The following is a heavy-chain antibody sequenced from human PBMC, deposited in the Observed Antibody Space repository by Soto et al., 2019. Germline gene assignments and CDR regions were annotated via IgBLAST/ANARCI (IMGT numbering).Heavy chain of an antibody. CDR3: AKLYCTNGVCLSYYYYYYMDV. Sequence: GSLRLSCAASGFTFSSYAMSWVRQAPGKGLEWVSAISGSGGSTYYADSVKGRFTISRDNSKNTLYLQMNSLRAEDTAVYYCAKLYCTNGVCLSYYYYYYMDVWGKGTTVTVSS. V-gene: IGHV3-23*01. CDR2: ISGSGGST. CDR1: GFTFSSYA. J-gene: IGHJ6*03. D-gene: IGHD2-8*01.